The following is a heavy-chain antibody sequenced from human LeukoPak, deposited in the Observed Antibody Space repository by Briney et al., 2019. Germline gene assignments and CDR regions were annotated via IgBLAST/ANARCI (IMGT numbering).Heavy chain of an antibody. CDR3: ARDERYFQH. CDR2: MNPNSGNT. CDR1: GYTFTSYD. Sequence: ASVKVSCKASGYTFTSYDINWVRQATGQGLEWMGWMNPNSGNTGYAQKFQGRVTMTRDTSTSTVYMELSSLRSEDTAVYYCARDERYFQHWGQGTLVTVSS. J-gene: IGHJ1*01. D-gene: IGHD6-25*01. V-gene: IGHV1-8*02.